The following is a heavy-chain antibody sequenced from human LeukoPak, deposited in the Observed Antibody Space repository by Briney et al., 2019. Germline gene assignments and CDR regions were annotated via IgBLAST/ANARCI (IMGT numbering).Heavy chain of an antibody. J-gene: IGHJ3*02. V-gene: IGHV5-51*01. CDR1: GYSFTTYW. CDR3: ARQGRFAGDAFDI. CDR2: IYPGDSDT. D-gene: IGHD3-16*01. Sequence: GESLKISCKGSGYSFTTYWISWVRQMPGKGLEWMGIIYPGDSDTRYSPSFQGQVTISADKSITTAYLQWSSLKASDTAMYYCARQGRFAGDAFDIWGQGTMVTVSS.